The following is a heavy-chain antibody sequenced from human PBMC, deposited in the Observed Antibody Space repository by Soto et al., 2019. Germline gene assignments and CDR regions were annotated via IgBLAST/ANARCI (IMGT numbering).Heavy chain of an antibody. J-gene: IGHJ4*02. CDR3: ARVAWSSSAPKFDY. Sequence: SETLSLTCTVSGGSISSYYWSWIRQPPGKGLEWIGYIYYSGSTNYNPSLKSRVTISVDTSKNQFSLKLSSVTAADTAVYYCARVAWSSSAPKFDYWGQGTLVTVSS. D-gene: IGHD6-6*01. CDR2: IYYSGST. CDR1: GGSISSYY. V-gene: IGHV4-59*01.